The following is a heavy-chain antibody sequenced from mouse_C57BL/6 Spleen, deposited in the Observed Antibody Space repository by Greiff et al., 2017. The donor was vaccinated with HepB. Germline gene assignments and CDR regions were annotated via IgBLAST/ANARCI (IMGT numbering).Heavy chain of an antibody. CDR1: GFTFSSYA. D-gene: IGHD4-1*01. J-gene: IGHJ2*01. Sequence: EVKLVESGGGLVKPGGSLKLSCAASGFTFSSYAMSWVRQTPEKRLEWVATISDGGSYTYYPDNVKGRFTISRDNAKNHLYLQMSHLKSEDTAMYYCARDPLTGPYYFDYWGQGTTLTVSS. CDR3: ARDPLTGPYYFDY. V-gene: IGHV5-4*01. CDR2: ISDGGSYT.